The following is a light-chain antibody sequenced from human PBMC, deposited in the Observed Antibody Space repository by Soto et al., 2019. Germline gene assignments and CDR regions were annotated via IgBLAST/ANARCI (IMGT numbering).Light chain of an antibody. CDR2: GAS. J-gene: IGKJ4*01. Sequence: ETVLTQSPVTLSLSPGERATLSCRASQSVAKSYLAWYQHKPGQGPRLLISGASSRATGIPDRFSGSGSGTDFTLTISRLEPEDFAVYYCLQYASSPLTFGGGTKVEI. CDR1: QSVAKSY. V-gene: IGKV3-20*01. CDR3: LQYASSPLT.